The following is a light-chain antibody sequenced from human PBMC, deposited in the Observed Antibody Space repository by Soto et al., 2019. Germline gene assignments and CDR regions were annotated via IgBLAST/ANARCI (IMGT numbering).Light chain of an antibody. Sequence: EVVLTQSPATLSVSPGERATLSCRASQTVSRSLAWYQQKPGQAPRLLIYGASTRATGIPGRFSGSGSGTDLTLTISSLQSEDFAVYYCHQDSNLPWTFGQGTKGEIK. J-gene: IGKJ1*01. V-gene: IGKV3-15*01. CDR1: QTVSRS. CDR3: HQDSNLPWT. CDR2: GAS.